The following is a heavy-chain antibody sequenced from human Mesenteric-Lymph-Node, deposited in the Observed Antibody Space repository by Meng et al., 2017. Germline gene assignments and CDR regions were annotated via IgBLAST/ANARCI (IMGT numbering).Heavy chain of an antibody. D-gene: IGHD3-22*01. CDR1: GFTFSSYW. CDR2: IKQDGSEK. CDR3: ARDSPYYYDSSGYPLG. V-gene: IGHV3-7*01. Sequence: GESLKISCAASGFTFSSYWMSWVRQAPGKGLEWVANIKQDGSEKYYVDSVKGRFTISRDNAKNSLYLQMNSLRAEDTAVYYCARDSPYYYDSSGYPLGWGQGTLVTVSS. J-gene: IGHJ4*02.